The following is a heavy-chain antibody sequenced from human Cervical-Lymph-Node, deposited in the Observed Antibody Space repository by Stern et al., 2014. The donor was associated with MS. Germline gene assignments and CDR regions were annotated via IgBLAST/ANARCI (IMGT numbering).Heavy chain of an antibody. Sequence: VQLEESGSEVRKPGSSVNVTCKASGGTFRRFAVNRVRQAPGQGLEWVGGIIPVFGTPTYAQKFQGRVTIISDESTNTVYVELSSLTTDDTATYFCASAHPATRRGYKGMNVWGQGTTIAVSS. V-gene: IGHV1-69*01. CDR2: IIPVFGTP. D-gene: IGHD2-2*01. CDR3: ASAHPATRRGYKGMNV. J-gene: IGHJ6*02. CDR1: GGTFRRFA.